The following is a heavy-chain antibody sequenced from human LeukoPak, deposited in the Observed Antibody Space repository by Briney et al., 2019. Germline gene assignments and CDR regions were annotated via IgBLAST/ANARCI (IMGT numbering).Heavy chain of an antibody. J-gene: IGHJ6*02. CDR3: AKDRCSVSNCLYGMDV. D-gene: IGHD2-2*01. CDR2: ISGGGDSRT. CDR1: GLTFNIYA. V-gene: IGHV3-23*01. Sequence: PGGSLRLSCAGSGLTFNIYAMTWVRQAPGKGLEWVSAISGGGDSRTYYAESVRGRFTISRDSLKNTLYLQMNSLRAEDTAVYYCAKDRCSVSNCLYGMDVWGHGTTVTVSS.